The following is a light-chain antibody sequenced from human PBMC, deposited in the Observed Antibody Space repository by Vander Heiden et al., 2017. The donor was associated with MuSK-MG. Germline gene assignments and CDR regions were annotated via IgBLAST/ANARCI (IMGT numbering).Light chain of an antibody. CDR2: QDS. CDR1: KLGDKY. V-gene: IGLV3-1*01. J-gene: IGLJ2*01. CDR3: QAWDSSTVV. Sequence: SYELTQPPAVSVSPGPTASITCPGDKLGDKYACWYQQKPGQSPVLVIYQDSKRPSGIPERFSGSNSGNTATLIIGGTQSMDEADYYCQAWDSSTVVFGGGTKLTVL.